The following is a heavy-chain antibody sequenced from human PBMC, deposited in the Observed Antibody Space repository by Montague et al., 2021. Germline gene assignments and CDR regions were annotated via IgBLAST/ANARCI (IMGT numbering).Heavy chain of an antibody. J-gene: IGHJ4*02. CDR1: GGSLSGYI. Sequence: SETLSLTCAVSGGSLSGYIWDWIRQPPGRDLEWIGQISHTGSTSYNPSLKSRVTMSVDTSENHVSLRLSSVTAADTAVYYCTRGEVAVTGIDYRGQGALVTVSS. D-gene: IGHD6-19*01. V-gene: IGHV4-34*01. CDR3: TRGEVAVTGIDY. CDR2: ISHTGST.